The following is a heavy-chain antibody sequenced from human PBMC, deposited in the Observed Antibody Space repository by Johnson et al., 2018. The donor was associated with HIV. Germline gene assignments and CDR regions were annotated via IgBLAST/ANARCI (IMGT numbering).Heavy chain of an antibody. CDR2: ISSSGTTV. J-gene: IGHJ3*02. D-gene: IGHD3-22*01. Sequence: QVQLVESGGGLVKPGGSLRLSCAASGFTFSDYYMSWIRQTPGKGLAWVSYISSSGTTVYSADSVKGRFSISRDNAKHSLYLQMNSLRAEDTAVYYCARDRGYWDAFDIWGQGTMVTVSS. CDR3: ARDRGYWDAFDI. CDR1: GFTFSDYY. V-gene: IGHV3-11*04.